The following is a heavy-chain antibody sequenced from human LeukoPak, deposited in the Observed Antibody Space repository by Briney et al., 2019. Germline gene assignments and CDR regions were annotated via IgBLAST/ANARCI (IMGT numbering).Heavy chain of an antibody. V-gene: IGHV4-34*01. J-gene: IGHJ4*02. CDR3: ASLTAREHGYFDY. Sequence: SETLSLTCAVYGGSFSGYYWSWIRQPPGKGLEWIGEINHGGSTNYNPSLKSRVTISVDTSKNQFSLKLSSVTAADTAVYYCASLTAREHGYFDYWGQGTLVTVSS. CDR1: GGSFSGYY. CDR2: INHGGST.